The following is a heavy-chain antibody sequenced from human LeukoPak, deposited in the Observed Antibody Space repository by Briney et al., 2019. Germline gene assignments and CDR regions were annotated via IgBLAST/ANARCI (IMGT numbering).Heavy chain of an antibody. CDR3: TRGSIAYYYMDV. D-gene: IGHD3-22*01. CDR1: GGSLRSYY. V-gene: IGHV4-59*01. CDR2: IYYSGST. Sequence: SETLSLTCTVSGGSLRSYYWSCIRQPPGEGLEWIGNIYYSGSTNYNPSLKSRVTISVDTSKNQFSLKLSSVTAADTAVYYCTRGSIAYYYMDVWGKGTAVTISS. J-gene: IGHJ6*03.